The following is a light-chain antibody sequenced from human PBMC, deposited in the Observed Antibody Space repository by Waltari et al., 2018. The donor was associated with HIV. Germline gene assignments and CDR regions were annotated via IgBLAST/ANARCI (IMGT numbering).Light chain of an antibody. CDR2: GN. V-gene: IGLV1-40*01. CDR1: SSNIGARFD. J-gene: IGLJ2*01. CDR3: QTYDSSLSGSVV. Sequence: QSVLTQPPSVSGAPGQTVTISCTGSSSNIGARFDVHWYQQIPGTAPKLLMYGNNRPSGVPYRFSGAKSGTSASLAITGLQAEDEADYYCQTYDSSLSGSVVFGGGTKLTVL.